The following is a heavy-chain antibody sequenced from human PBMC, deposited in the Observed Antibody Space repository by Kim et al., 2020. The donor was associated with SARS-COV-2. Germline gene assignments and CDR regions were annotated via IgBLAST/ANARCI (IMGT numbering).Heavy chain of an antibody. D-gene: IGHD3-3*01. CDR3: ARAGEASYYDFWSGYNNWFDP. J-gene: IGHJ5*02. CDR2: IIPIFGTA. Sequence: SVKVSCKASGGTFSSYAISWVRQAPGQGLEWMGGIIPIFGTANYAQKFQGRVTITADESTSTAYMELSSLRSEDTAVYYCARAGEASYYDFWSGYNNWFDPWGQGTLVTVSS. CDR1: GGTFSSYA. V-gene: IGHV1-69*13.